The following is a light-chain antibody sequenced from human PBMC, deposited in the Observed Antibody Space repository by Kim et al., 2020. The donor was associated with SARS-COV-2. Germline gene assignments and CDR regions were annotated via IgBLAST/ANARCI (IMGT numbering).Light chain of an antibody. V-gene: IGLV4-69*01. CDR3: KTWSTGGV. Sequence: QLVLTQSPSASASLGASVNLTCTPNSGQNSYAIAWHQQQPGKGPRYLMRLTGDGRHNRGDGIPDRFAGSSSGAERYLTISSVQPEDEAAYYCKTWSTGGVFGGGTQLTVL. CDR1: SGQNSYA. CDR2: LTGDGRH. J-gene: IGLJ3*02.